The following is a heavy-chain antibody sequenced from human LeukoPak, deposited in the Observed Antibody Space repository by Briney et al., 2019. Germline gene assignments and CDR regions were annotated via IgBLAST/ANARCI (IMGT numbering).Heavy chain of an antibody. V-gene: IGHV3-48*03. D-gene: IGHD1-26*01. J-gene: IGHJ3*02. CDR2: ISSSATNI. Sequence: GGSLRLSCAASGFSFSSYEMNWVRLAPGKGLEWVSHISSSATNIYYADSVKGRFTISRDNAKNSLYLQTNSLRAEDTAVYYCAKEGSYDALDIWGQETMVTVSS. CDR3: AKEGSYDALDI. CDR1: GFSFSSYE.